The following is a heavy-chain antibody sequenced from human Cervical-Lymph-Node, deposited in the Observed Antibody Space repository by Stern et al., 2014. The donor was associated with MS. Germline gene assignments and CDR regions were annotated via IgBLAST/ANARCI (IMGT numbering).Heavy chain of an antibody. CDR3: ASRVDGSSWYRDS. D-gene: IGHD6-13*01. J-gene: IGHJ5*01. Sequence: QVQLQQWGAGLLKPSETLSLTCAVYGGSFSGHYWSWIRQPPGKGLEWIGEINHSGNTYYKSSLKSRVTISVDTSKNQFPLKLGSVTAADTAVYYCASRVDGSSWYRDSWGQGTLVTVSS. V-gene: IGHV4-34*01. CDR1: GGSFSGHY. CDR2: INHSGNT.